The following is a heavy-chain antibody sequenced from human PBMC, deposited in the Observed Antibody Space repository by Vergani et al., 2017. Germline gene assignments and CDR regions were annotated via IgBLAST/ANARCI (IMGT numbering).Heavy chain of an antibody. CDR3: AKDRGSSWYLYYYGMDV. D-gene: IGHD6-13*01. Sequence: VQLLESGGGLVQPGGSLRLSCAASGFTFSSYAMSWVRQAPGKGLEWVAVISYDGSNKYYADSVKGRFTISRDNSKNTLYLQMNSLRAEDTAVYYCAKDRGSSWYLYYYGMDVWGQGTTVTVSS. CDR1: GFTFSSYA. J-gene: IGHJ6*02. V-gene: IGHV3-30*18. CDR2: ISYDGSNK.